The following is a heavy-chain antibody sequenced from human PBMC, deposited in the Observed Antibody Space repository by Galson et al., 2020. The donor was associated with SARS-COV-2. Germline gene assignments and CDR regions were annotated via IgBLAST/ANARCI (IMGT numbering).Heavy chain of an antibody. CDR3: ARGNSGSHVPGNHYYYMDV. Sequence: SQTLSLTCAVYGGSFSGYYWNWIRQPPRKGLECIGEINHRGSTKYKSSLKSRVTISVDTSKNQFSLKLSSVTAADTAVYYCARGNSGSHVPGNHYYYMDVWGKGTTVTVSS. J-gene: IGHJ6*03. D-gene: IGHD1-26*01. CDR2: INHRGST. CDR1: GGSFSGYY. V-gene: IGHV4-34*01.